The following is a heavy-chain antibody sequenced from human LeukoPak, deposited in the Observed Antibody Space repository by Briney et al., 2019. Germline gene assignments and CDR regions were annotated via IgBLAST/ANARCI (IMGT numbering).Heavy chain of an antibody. V-gene: IGHV3-7*01. J-gene: IGHJ4*02. Sequence: GGSLRLSCAASGFTFSSYWMTWVRQAPGKGLEWVANIKKDGSEKYYVDSVKGRFTISRDNAKNSLYLQMNSLRAEDTAVYYCARDVATDLYFDYWGQGTLVTVSS. CDR3: ARDVATDLYFDY. D-gene: IGHD5-12*01. CDR2: IKKDGSEK. CDR1: GFTFSSYW.